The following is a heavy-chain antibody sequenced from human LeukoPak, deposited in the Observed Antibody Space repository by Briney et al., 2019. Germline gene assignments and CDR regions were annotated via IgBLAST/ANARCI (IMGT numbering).Heavy chain of an antibody. CDR3: ARGDCGSGGSCYSSAHSY. V-gene: IGHV1-2*02. CDR1: GYTFTGYY. Sequence: ASVKVSCKASGYTFTGYYLHWVRQAPGQGLEWMGWINPNSGGTNYAQKFQGRVTMTRNTSISTAYMELSSLRSEDTAVYYCARGDCGSGGSCYSSAHSYWGQGTLVTVSS. CDR2: INPNSGGT. J-gene: IGHJ4*02. D-gene: IGHD2-15*01.